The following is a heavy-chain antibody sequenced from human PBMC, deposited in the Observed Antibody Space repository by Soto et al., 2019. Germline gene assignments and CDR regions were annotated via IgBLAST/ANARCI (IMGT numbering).Heavy chain of an antibody. D-gene: IGHD4-17*01. J-gene: IGHJ4*02. Sequence: EVQVLESGGGLVQPGGSLTLSCAASGFTFKNDGMAWVRQAPGRGLDWVSTINGDGSNTHYADYVKGRFSISRDNSKNTVYLQMNTLRAEDTAMYFCAKDAGGSGEMFGYWGQGTQVTVSS. V-gene: IGHV3-23*01. CDR3: AKDAGGSGEMFGY. CDR2: INGDGSNT. CDR1: GFTFKNDG.